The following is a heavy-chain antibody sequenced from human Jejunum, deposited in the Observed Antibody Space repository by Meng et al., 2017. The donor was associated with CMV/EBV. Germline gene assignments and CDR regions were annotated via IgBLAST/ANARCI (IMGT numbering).Heavy chain of an antibody. D-gene: IGHD6-13*01. V-gene: IGHV4-59*01. J-gene: IGHJ4*02. Sequence: SDFWTWIRKPQGKGLEWLGYVYYDGGSTNYNPSLKSRVTISVDSPENQFSLKLTSVTAADTAVYYCARVPAELGSSSSSYYFDSWGQGTRVTVSS. CDR3: ARVPAELGSSSSSYYFDS. CDR2: VYYDGGST. CDR1: SDF.